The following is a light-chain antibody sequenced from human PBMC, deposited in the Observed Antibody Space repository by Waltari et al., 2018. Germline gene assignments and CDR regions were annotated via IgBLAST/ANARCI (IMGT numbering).Light chain of an antibody. J-gene: IGKJ5*01. CDR1: HDIYNS. Sequence: DIQMTQSPSALSASVGDRVTITCQASHDIYNSLHWYQQKPGKAPKVLIYEASNLETGVPSRFSGSAYGTDFTLTISSLQPEDTATYYCQQYETRPLTFGQGTRLEIK. CDR2: EAS. CDR3: QQYETRPLT. V-gene: IGKV1-33*01.